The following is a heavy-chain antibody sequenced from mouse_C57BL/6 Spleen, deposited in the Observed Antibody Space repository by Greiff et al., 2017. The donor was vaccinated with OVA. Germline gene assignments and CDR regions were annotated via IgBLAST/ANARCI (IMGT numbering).Heavy chain of an antibody. CDR2: IYPGDGDT. V-gene: IGHV1-82*01. J-gene: IGHJ1*03. D-gene: IGHD2-2*01. Sequence: VKVVESGPELVKPGASVKISCKASGYAFSSSWMNWVKQRPGKGLEWIGRIYPGDGDTNYNGKFKGKATLTADKSSSTAYMQLSSLTSEDSAVYFCARSGGYDRYFDVWGTGTTVTVSS. CDR3: ARSGGYDRYFDV. CDR1: GYAFSSSW.